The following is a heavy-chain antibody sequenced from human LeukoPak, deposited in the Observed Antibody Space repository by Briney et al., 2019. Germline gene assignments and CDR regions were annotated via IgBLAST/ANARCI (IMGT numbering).Heavy chain of an antibody. Sequence: ASVKVSCKASAYTFTGYYLPWVRQAPGQGLEWMGWINPNSGGTNYAQKFQGRVTMTRDTSISTAYMELSRLRSDDTAVYYCARDKGYCRSNSCYLSLNPGGQGTLVTVSS. D-gene: IGHD2-2*01. V-gene: IGHV1-2*02. CDR2: INPNSGGT. CDR1: AYTFTGYY. J-gene: IGHJ5*02. CDR3: ARDKGYCRSNSCYLSLNP.